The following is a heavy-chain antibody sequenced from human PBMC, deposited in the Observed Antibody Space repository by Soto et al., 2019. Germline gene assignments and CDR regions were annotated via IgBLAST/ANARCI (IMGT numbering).Heavy chain of an antibody. CDR3: ARDSCSSTSCYGARYYYYGMDV. J-gene: IGHJ6*02. V-gene: IGHV4-61*01. Sequence: QVQLQESGPGLVKPSETLSLTCTVSGGSVSSGSYYWSWIRQPPGKGLEWIGYIYYSGSTNYNPSLQSRVTRSVDTSKNQFSLKLSSVTAADTAVYYCARDSCSSTSCYGARYYYYGMDVWGQGTTVTVSS. CDR1: GGSVSSGSYY. CDR2: IYYSGST. D-gene: IGHD2-2*01.